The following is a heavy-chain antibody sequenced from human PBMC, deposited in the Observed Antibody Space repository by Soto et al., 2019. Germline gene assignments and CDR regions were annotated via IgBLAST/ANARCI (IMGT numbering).Heavy chain of an antibody. Sequence: QVQLVQSGAEVKSPGASVKLSCKASGYSFTDYYIHWVRQDPGQGLEWMGIINPSGGNTNYAQKFQGRVTMTRDMSTRTFYMEVRSRRSEDTAVDYCSRDALTLVRGVIPFDSWGQGSLVTVSS. CDR3: SRDALTLVRGVIPFDS. J-gene: IGHJ4*02. V-gene: IGHV1-46*03. D-gene: IGHD3-10*01. CDR1: GYSFTDYY. CDR2: INPSGGNT.